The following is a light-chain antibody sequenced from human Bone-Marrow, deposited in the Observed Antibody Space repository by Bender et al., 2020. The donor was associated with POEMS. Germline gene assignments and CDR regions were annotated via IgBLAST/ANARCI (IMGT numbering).Light chain of an antibody. CDR3: QAWDRSTVV. CDR2: QDT. Sequence: SYVLTQPPSVSVAPGQTARIVCGGNNIRNKGVHWYQKQPGQAPVLVIYQDTKRPSGIPERFSGSNSGNTATLTISGTQAMDEADYYCQAWDRSTVVFGGGTKVTVL. J-gene: IGLJ2*01. V-gene: IGLV3-21*01. CDR1: NIRNKG.